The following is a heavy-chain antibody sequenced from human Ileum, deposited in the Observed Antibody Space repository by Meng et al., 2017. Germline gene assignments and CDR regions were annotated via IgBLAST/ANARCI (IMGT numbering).Heavy chain of an antibody. Sequence: QVQLQESGPGLVKPSGTLSLTCAVSGGSISNGKWWSWVRQPPGRGLEWIGEISQSGPTNYYPSLNSRVSISLDKPNNHLSLTLPSVPAADTAVYYCATYGSGFPPPLAPWGQGILVTVSS. D-gene: IGHD3-10*01. CDR1: GGSISNGKW. CDR2: ISQSGPT. CDR3: ATYGSGFPPPLAP. J-gene: IGHJ5*02. V-gene: IGHV4-4*02.